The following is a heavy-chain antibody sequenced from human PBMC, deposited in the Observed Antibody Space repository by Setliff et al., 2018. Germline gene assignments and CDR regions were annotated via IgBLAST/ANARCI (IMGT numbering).Heavy chain of an antibody. CDR1: GFTLRDNW. CDR3: SRDVYDFRTGLGGP. J-gene: IGHJ5*02. CDR2: INPHGGEK. D-gene: IGHD3-3*01. Sequence: GGSLRLSCAASGFTLRDNWMNWVRQGPGKGLEWLASINPHGGEKYYVDSVKGRFTISRDNAKNSLYLQMSSLRAEDTAVYFCSRDVYDFRTGLGGPWGQGTRVTVSS. V-gene: IGHV3-7*01.